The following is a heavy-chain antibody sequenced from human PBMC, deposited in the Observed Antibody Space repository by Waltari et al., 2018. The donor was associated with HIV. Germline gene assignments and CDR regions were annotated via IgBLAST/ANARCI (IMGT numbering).Heavy chain of an antibody. Sequence: QVQLVQSGAEVKKPGASVKVSCKASGYTFISYYMHWVRQAPGQGLEWMGITHPSAKSTSYVQKYQGRLTMTRDTSTSTVYMELSSLRSEDTAVYYCARAPCSGGSCRLFDYWGQGTLVTVSS. J-gene: IGHJ4*02. CDR3: ARAPCSGGSCRLFDY. D-gene: IGHD2-15*01. V-gene: IGHV1-46*01. CDR2: THPSAKST. CDR1: GYTFISYY.